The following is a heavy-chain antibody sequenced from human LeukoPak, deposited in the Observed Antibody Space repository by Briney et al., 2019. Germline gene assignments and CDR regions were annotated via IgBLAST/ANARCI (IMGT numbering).Heavy chain of an antibody. J-gene: IGHJ4*02. V-gene: IGHV3-7*01. CDR1: GVTFSSYW. D-gene: IGHD1/OR15-1a*01. CDR3: AREGTRGFFDS. CDR2: INLDGSEK. Sequence: GGSLRLSCAASGVTFSSYWMSWVRQAPGKGLEWVADINLDGSEKYYVDSVKGRFTISRDNAKNSLNLHMNSLRAEDTAVYYCAREGTRGFFDSWGQGTLVTVSS.